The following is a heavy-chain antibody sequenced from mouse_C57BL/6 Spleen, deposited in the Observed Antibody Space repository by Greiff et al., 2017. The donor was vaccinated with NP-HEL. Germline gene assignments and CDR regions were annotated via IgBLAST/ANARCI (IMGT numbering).Heavy chain of an antibody. CDR1: GYAFSSYW. CDR2: IYPGDGDT. CDR3: ASSLTTVVPFAY. D-gene: IGHD1-1*01. J-gene: IGHJ3*01. Sequence: VQLQQSGAELVKPGASVKISCKASGYAFSSYWMNWVKQRPGKGLEWIGQIYPGDGDTNYNGKFKGKATLTADKSSSTAYMQLSSLTSEDSAVYFCASSLTTVVPFAYWGQGTLVTVSA. V-gene: IGHV1-80*01.